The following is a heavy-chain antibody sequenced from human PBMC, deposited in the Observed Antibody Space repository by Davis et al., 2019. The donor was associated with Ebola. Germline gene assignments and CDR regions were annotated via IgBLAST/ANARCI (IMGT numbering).Heavy chain of an antibody. D-gene: IGHD2-2*01. J-gene: IGHJ6*02. CDR2: IDPSDSYT. V-gene: IGHV5-10-1*01. CDR1: GYSFTSYW. Sequence: PGGSLRLSCKGSGYSFTSYWISWVRQLPGKGLEWMGRIDPSDSYTNYSPSFQGHVTISADKSISTAYLQWSSLKASDTAMYYCARHGGAANIVVVPAAYYGMDVWGQGTTVTVSS. CDR3: ARHGGAANIVVVPAAYYGMDV.